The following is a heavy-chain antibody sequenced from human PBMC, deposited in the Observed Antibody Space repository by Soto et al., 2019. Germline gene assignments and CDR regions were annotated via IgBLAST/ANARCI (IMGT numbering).Heavy chain of an antibody. CDR3: ARNYGGNVDY. J-gene: IGHJ4*02. CDR1: GGSISSYY. Sequence: QVQLQESGPGLVRPSETLSLTCTVSGGSISSYYWSWFRQPPGKGLEWIGYIYYSGSANYNPSLKSRVTISVDTSKNQFSLKLSSATAADTAVYYCARNYGGNVDYWGQGTLVTVSS. V-gene: IGHV4-59*08. D-gene: IGHD4-17*01. CDR2: IYYSGSA.